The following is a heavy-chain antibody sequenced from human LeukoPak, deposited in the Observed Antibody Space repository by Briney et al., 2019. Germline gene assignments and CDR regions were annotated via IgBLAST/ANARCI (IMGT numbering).Heavy chain of an antibody. CDR2: IYYSGST. D-gene: IGHD5-24*01. CDR1: GGSISSSSYY. Sequence: PSETLSLTCTVSGGSISSSSYYWGWIRQPPGKGLEWVGSIYYSGSTYYSPSLKSRVTMSVDTSKNQVSLRLSSVTAADTALYFCARHPPLQYGRGGIDYWGQGTLVTVSS. J-gene: IGHJ4*02. V-gene: IGHV4-39*01. CDR3: ARHPPLQYGRGGIDY.